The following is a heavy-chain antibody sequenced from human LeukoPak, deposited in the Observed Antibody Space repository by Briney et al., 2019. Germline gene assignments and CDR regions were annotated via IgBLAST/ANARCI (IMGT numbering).Heavy chain of an antibody. Sequence: GGSLRLSCAASGFTFSSYAMHWVRQAPGKGLEWVAVISYDGSNKYYADSVKGRFTISRDNSKNTLYLQMNSLGAGDTAVYYCARDNEHYFDSWGQGTLVTVSS. CDR2: ISYDGSNK. J-gene: IGHJ4*02. CDR1: GFTFSSYA. D-gene: IGHD1-1*01. V-gene: IGHV3-30-3*01. CDR3: ARDNEHYFDS.